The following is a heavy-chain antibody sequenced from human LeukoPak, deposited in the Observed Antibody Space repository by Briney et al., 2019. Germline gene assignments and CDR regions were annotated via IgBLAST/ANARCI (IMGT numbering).Heavy chain of an antibody. CDR2: IIPILGIA. CDR1: GGTFSSYA. D-gene: IGHD2-21*02. J-gene: IGHJ5*02. V-gene: IGHV1-69*04. Sequence: ASVKVSCKASGGTFSSYAISWVRQAPGQGLEWMGRIIPILGIANYAQKFQGRVTITADKSTSTAYMELSSLRSEDTAVYYCASDGRDIVVVTGSWFDPWGQGTLVTVSS. CDR3: ASDGRDIVVVTGSWFDP.